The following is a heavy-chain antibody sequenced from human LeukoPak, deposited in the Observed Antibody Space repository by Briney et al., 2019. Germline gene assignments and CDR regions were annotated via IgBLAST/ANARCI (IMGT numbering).Heavy chain of an antibody. CDR2: IRYDGSDK. Sequence: GGSLRLSCAASGFTFSSYGMHWVRQAPGKGLEWVAFIRYDGSDKYYADSVRGRFTISRDNSKNTLYLQMNSLRAEDTAVYYCAKNGDSERWLQPKFVTHWGQRTLVTVSS. V-gene: IGHV3-30*02. CDR3: AKNGDSERWLQPKFVTH. CDR1: GFTFSSYG. D-gene: IGHD5-24*01. J-gene: IGHJ4*02.